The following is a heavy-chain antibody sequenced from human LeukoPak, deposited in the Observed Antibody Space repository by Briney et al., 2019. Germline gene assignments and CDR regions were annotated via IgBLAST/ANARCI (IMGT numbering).Heavy chain of an antibody. V-gene: IGHV1-46*01. D-gene: IGHD3-9*01. CDR2: INPSDGST. CDR1: GYTFTTYY. CDR3: VRGDRDYDILTGYSKSWFDP. Sequence: ASVKVSCKASGYTFTTYYIHWVRQPPGQGLEWMGIINPSDGSTSYAQKFQGRVTITRNTAISTAYMELSSLTSEDTAVYYCVRGDRDYDILTGYSKSWFDPWGQGTLVTVSS. J-gene: IGHJ5*02.